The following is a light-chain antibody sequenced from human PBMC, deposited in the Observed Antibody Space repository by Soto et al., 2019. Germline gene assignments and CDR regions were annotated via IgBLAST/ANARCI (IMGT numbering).Light chain of an antibody. V-gene: IGKV3D-20*02. CDR1: QTVSSNY. Sequence: EIILSQSADTLSLSPGERATLFCRASQTVSSNYLAWCQPRPGQAPRLLIYGASTRAAGIPDRFSGSGSGTDFTLTITSLEPEDFGVYYCQQRSNWPPVTFGGGTKVDIK. CDR3: QQRSNWPPVT. J-gene: IGKJ4*01. CDR2: GAS.